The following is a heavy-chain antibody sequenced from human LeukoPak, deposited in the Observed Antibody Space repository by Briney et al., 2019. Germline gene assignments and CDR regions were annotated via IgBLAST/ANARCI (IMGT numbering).Heavy chain of an antibody. J-gene: IGHJ4*02. CDR3: AGVEYSSSPPLS. CDR2: IIPIFGIA. V-gene: IGHV1-69*04. CDR1: GGTFSSYA. D-gene: IGHD6-6*01. Sequence: SVKVSCKASGGTFSSYAISWVRQAPGQGLEWMGRIIPIFGIADYAQKFQGRVTITADKSTSTAYMELSSLRSEDTAVYYCAGVEYSSSPPLSWGQGTLVTVSS.